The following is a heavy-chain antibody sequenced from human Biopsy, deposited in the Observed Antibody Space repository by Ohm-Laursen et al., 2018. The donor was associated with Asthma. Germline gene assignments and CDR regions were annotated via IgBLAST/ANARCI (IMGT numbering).Heavy chain of an antibody. CDR2: ISGSGGTT. D-gene: IGHD4-23*01. CDR3: ARAYGGNFFSGAFDI. J-gene: IGHJ3*02. V-gene: IGHV3-23*01. Sequence: SLRLSCAASGFSILTYAMSWVRQAPGKGLEWVSDISGSGGTTYYADSVKGRVTISRDISKNTLSLQMNSLRAEDTAVYYCARAYGGNFFSGAFDIWGQGTMVTVSS. CDR1: GFSILTYA.